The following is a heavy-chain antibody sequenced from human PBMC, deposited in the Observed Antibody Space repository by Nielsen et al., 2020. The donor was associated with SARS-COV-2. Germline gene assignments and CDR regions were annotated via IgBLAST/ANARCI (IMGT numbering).Heavy chain of an antibody. CDR2: IYTDGDT. D-gene: IGHD1-20*01. CDR3: ARDSNWKFDY. V-gene: IGHV3-66*01. CDR1: GLNVSRNY. Sequence: GESLKISCAASGLNVSRNYMTWVRQAPGKGLEWVSVIYTDGDTYYADSVKGRFTISRDNSKNTLYLQMNTLRAEDTAVYYCARDSNWKFDYWGQGTLVTVSS. J-gene: IGHJ4*02.